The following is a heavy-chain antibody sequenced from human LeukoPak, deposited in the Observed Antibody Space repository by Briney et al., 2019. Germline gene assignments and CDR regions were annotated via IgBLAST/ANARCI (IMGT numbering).Heavy chain of an antibody. CDR3: ARADYSNYAWFDP. Sequence: SETLSLTCTVSGGSISSYYWSWIRQPPGKGLEWIGYIYYTGRTSYNPSLKSRVTITVDTSKNQFSLKLSSVTAADTAVYYCARADYSNYAWFDPWGQGTLVTVSS. CDR2: IYYTGRT. J-gene: IGHJ5*02. V-gene: IGHV4-59*01. D-gene: IGHD4-11*01. CDR1: GGSISSYY.